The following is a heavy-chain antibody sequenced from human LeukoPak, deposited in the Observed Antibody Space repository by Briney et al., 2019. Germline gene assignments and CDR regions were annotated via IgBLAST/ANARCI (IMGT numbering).Heavy chain of an antibody. Sequence: SSETLSLTCTVSGGSISSGGYYWSWIRQPPGKGLEWIGEINHSGSTNYNPSLKSRLSMSLDTSRNQFSLNLTSVTAADTATYYCARETMLAGFASGLGFNYWGQGILVIVSS. CDR1: GGSISSGGYY. D-gene: IGHD6-19*01. CDR2: INHSGST. CDR3: ARETMLAGFASGLGFNY. V-gene: IGHV4-61*08. J-gene: IGHJ4*02.